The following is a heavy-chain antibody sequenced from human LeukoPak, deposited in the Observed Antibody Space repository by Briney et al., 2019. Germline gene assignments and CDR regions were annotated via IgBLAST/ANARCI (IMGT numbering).Heavy chain of an antibody. CDR1: GYSFTSYW. V-gene: IGHV5-51*01. CDR3: ARQGYDIAAAVRNAFDI. D-gene: IGHD6-13*01. CDR2: IYPGDSDT. J-gene: IGHJ3*02. Sequence: GESLKISCKGSGYSFTSYWIGWVRQMPGKGLEWMGIIYPGDSDTRYSPSFQGQVTISADKSISTAYLQWSSLKASDTAMYYCARQGYDIAAAVRNAFDIWGQGTMVTVSS.